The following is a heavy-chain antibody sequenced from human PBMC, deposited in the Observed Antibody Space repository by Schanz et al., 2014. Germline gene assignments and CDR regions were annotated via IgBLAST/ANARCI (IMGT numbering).Heavy chain of an antibody. CDR1: GFTFSSSG. CDR3: ARDDKRYFDWLSTFDL. CDR2: VSAGGSTT. V-gene: IGHV3-30*03. D-gene: IGHD3-9*01. J-gene: IGHJ3*01. Sequence: VQLVESGGGFVQPGGSLRLSCAASGFTFSSSGMHWVRQAPGKGLEWVAVVSAGGSTTYYTDSVKGRFTISRDNSKNTLYLQMNSLRGDDTAEYYCARDDKRYFDWLSTFDLWGQGTMVTVSS.